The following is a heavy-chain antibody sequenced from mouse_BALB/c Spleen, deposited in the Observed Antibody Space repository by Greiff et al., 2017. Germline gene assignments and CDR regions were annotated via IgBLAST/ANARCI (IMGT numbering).Heavy chain of an antibody. CDR2: ISSGSSTI. J-gene: IGHJ3*01. Sequence: EVKLMESGGGLVQPGGSRKLSCAASGFTFSSFGMHWVRQAPEKGLEWVAYISSGSSTIYYADTVKGRFTISRDNPKNTLFLQMTSLRSEDTAMYYCARGDGNLFAFWGQETLVTVSA. CDR1: GFTFSSFG. CDR3: ARGDGNLFAF. V-gene: IGHV5-17*02. D-gene: IGHD2-1*01.